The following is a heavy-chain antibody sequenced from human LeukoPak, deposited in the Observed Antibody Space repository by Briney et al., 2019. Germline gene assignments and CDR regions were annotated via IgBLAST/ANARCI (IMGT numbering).Heavy chain of an antibody. CDR1: GYTLTELS. J-gene: IGHJ5*02. D-gene: IGHD3-10*01. Sequence: GASVKVSCKVSGYTLTELSIHWVRQAPGKGLEWMGGFDPEDGETLYAQKFQGRVTMTEDTSTDTAYMELSSLRSEDTAVYYCARDLTFYYGSGFDPWGQGTLVTVSS. CDR2: FDPEDGET. V-gene: IGHV1-24*01. CDR3: ARDLTFYYGSGFDP.